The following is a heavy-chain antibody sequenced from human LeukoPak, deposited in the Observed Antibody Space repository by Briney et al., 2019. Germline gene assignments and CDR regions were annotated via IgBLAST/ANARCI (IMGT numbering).Heavy chain of an antibody. CDR3: ARTGAVCRGGSCYYSFDY. V-gene: IGHV3-7*01. J-gene: IGHJ4*02. CDR2: MKQDGSDK. D-gene: IGHD2-15*01. CDR1: GFIFSSYW. Sequence: GGSLRLSREASGFIFSSYWMSWVRQAPGKGPEWVANMKQDGSDKYYADSVKGRFTISRDNAKNSLDLQMNSLRVEDTAVYYCARTGAVCRGGSCYYSFDYWGQGTLVTVSS.